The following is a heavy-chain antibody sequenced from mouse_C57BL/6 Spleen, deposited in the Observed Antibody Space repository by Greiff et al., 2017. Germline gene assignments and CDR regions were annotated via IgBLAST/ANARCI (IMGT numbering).Heavy chain of an antibody. J-gene: IGHJ4*01. CDR2: IDPSDSYT. CDR3: ARFDTTAYAMDY. Sequence: QVQLQQPGAELVMPGASVKLSCKASGYTFTSYWMHWVKQRPGQGLEWIGEIDPSDSYTNYNQKFKGKSTLTVDKSSSTAYMQLSSLTSEDSAVYYCARFDTTAYAMDYWGQGISVTVSS. D-gene: IGHD1-2*01. V-gene: IGHV1-69*01. CDR1: GYTFTSYW.